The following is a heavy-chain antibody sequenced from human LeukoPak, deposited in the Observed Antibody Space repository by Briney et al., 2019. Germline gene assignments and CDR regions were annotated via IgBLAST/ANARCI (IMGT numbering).Heavy chain of an antibody. J-gene: IGHJ4*02. CDR3: ARASSSWSQIDY. Sequence: GGSLRLSCAAFGFTFSSYAMNWVRQAPGKGLEWVSAISGSGGSTYYADSVKGRFTISRDNSRNTLYLQMNGLRAEDTAVFYCARASSSWSQIDYWGQGTLVTVSS. D-gene: IGHD6-13*01. V-gene: IGHV3-23*01. CDR2: ISGSGGST. CDR1: GFTFSSYA.